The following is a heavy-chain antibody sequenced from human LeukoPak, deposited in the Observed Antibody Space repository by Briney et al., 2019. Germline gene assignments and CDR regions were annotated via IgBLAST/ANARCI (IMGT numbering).Heavy chain of an antibody. CDR1: GGIFNSYT. J-gene: IGHJ4*02. Sequence: SVKVSCKASGGIFNSYTISWVRQAPGQGLEWMGGIIPLLGIANYAQKFQGRVTIIADKSTSTAYMELSSLRSEDTAVYYCARDDADSAYADGDYWGQGTLVTVSS. CDR2: IIPLLGIA. V-gene: IGHV1-69*10. CDR3: ARDDADSAYADGDY. D-gene: IGHD5-12*01.